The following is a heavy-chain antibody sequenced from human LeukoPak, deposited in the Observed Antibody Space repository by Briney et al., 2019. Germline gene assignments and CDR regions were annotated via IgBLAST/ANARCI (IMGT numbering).Heavy chain of an antibody. Sequence: SSETLSLTCAVYGGSFSGYYWSWIRQPPGKGLEWIGEINHSGSTNYNPSLKSRVTISVDTSKNQFSLKLSSVTAADTAVYYCARRLVRGYDFRPWGQGTLVTVSS. J-gene: IGHJ5*02. V-gene: IGHV4-34*01. D-gene: IGHD5-12*01. CDR1: GGSFSGYY. CDR2: INHSGST. CDR3: ARRLVRGYDFRP.